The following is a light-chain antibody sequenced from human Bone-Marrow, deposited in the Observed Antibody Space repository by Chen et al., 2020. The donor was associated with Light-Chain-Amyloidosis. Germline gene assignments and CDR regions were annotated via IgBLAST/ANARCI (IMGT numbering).Light chain of an antibody. J-gene: IGLJ2*01. CDR1: DLPTNY. CDR3: QSADSSGTYEVI. V-gene: IGLV3-25*03. CDR2: RDT. Sequence: SYELTQPPSVSVSPGQTARITCSADDLPTNYAYWYQQKPGQAPVLVIHRDTERPSGISERFSGSSSGTTATLTISGVQAEDEADYHCQSADSSGTYEVIFGGGTKLTVL.